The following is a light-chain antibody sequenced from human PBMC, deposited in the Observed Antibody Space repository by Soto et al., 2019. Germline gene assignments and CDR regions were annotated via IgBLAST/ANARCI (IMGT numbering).Light chain of an antibody. CDR2: GNS. V-gene: IGLV1-40*01. CDR1: SSNIGAGYD. CDR3: QSYDSSLSGYV. Sequence: QSVLTQPPSVSGAPGQGVTISCTGSSSNIGAGYDVHWYQQLPGTAPKVLIYGNSNRPSGVPDRFSGSKSGTSASLAITGLQAEDEADYYCQSYDSSLSGYVFGTETKVTVL. J-gene: IGLJ1*01.